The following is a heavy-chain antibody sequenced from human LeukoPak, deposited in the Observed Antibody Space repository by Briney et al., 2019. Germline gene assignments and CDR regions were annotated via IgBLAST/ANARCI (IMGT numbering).Heavy chain of an antibody. J-gene: IGHJ4*02. Sequence: GRSLRLSCAASGFTFSSYAMSWVRQAPGKGLEWVSAISGSGGSTYYADSVKGRFTISRDNSKNTLYLQMNSLRAEDTAVYYCAKGYYDSSGYYFGDYWGQGTLVTVSS. D-gene: IGHD3-22*01. CDR3: AKGYYDSSGYYFGDY. CDR1: GFTFSSYA. V-gene: IGHV3-23*01. CDR2: ISGSGGST.